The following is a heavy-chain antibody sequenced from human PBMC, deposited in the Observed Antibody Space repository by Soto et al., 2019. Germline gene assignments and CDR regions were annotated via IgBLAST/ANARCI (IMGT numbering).Heavy chain of an antibody. D-gene: IGHD3-9*01. CDR3: ARAPYYDVLTGYYRLGPLDH. V-gene: IGHV1-18*01. CDR1: GYTFTSYG. J-gene: IGHJ4*02. CDR2: ISAYDGNT. Sequence: QVQLVQSGAEVKKPGASVKVSCKASGYTFTSYGISWVRQAPGQGPEWMGWISAYDGNTNYAQKLQGRVTMTTDTYTREAYMELRSMRCDDTAVYYCARAPYYDVLTGYYRLGPLDHGGQGTLVTVSS.